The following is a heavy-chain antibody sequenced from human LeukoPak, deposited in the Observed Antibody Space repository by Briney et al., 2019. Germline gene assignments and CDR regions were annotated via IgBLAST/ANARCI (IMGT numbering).Heavy chain of an antibody. V-gene: IGHV4-34*01. CDR1: GGSFSGYY. CDR3: ARSPQNYYGMDV. CDR2: INHSGST. J-gene: IGHJ6*02. Sequence: SETLSLTCAVYGGSFSGYYWSWIRQPPGKGLEWIGEINHSGSTNYNPSLKSRVTISVDTSKNQFSLKLSSVTAADTAVYYCARSPQNYYGMDVWGQGTTVTVSS.